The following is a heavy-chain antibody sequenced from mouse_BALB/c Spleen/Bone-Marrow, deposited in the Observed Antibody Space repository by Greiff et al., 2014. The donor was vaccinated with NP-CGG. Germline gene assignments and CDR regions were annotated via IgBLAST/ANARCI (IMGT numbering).Heavy chain of an antibody. J-gene: IGHJ4*01. CDR3: ARRAGDGYFYAKDY. Sequence: VNLVESGAELMKPGASVKISCKATGYTFSSYWIEWVKQRPGHGLEWIGEILPGSGSTNYNEKFKGKATFTADTSSNTAYMQRSRLASEDSAVYYCARRAGDGYFYAKDYWGQGTSVTVSS. CDR1: GYTFSSYW. CDR2: ILPGSGST. D-gene: IGHD2-3*01. V-gene: IGHV1-9*01.